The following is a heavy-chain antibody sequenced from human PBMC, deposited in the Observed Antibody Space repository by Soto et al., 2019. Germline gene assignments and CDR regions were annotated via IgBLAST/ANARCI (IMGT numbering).Heavy chain of an antibody. CDR2: IYSGGST. V-gene: IGHV3-66*01. J-gene: IGHJ6*02. Sequence: GGSLRLSCAASGFTVSSNYMSWVRQAPGKGLEWVSVIYSGGSTYYADSVRGRFTISRDNSRNTLYLQMNSLRAEDTAVYYCARSAAARYYYYGMDVWGQGTTVTVSS. CDR1: GFTVSSNY. D-gene: IGHD6-13*01. CDR3: ARSAAARYYYYGMDV.